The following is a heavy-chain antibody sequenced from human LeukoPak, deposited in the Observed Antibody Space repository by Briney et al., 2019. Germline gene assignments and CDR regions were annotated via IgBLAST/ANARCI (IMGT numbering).Heavy chain of an antibody. CDR2: ISGSGGST. Sequence: ETLSLTCAVYGGSFSGYYWSWVRQAPGKGLEWVSGISGSGGSTYYADSVKGRFTISRDNSKNTLYLQMNSLRAEDTAVYYCAKDYDSGMYFDYWGQGTLVTVSS. D-gene: IGHD3-10*01. V-gene: IGHV3-23*01. CDR3: AKDYDSGMYFDY. CDR1: GGSFSGYY. J-gene: IGHJ4*02.